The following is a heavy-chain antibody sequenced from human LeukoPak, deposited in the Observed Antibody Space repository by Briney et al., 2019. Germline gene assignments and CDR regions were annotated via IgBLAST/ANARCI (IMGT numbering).Heavy chain of an antibody. CDR1: GFTFSSYG. V-gene: IGHV3-21*01. D-gene: IGHD5-24*01. Sequence: PGGSLRLSCAASGFTFSSYGMNWVRQAPGKGLEWVSSISSSSSYIYYADSVKGRFTISRDNAKNSLYLQMNSLRAEDTAVYYCARSYPRDGYYPGYWGQGTLVTVSS. CDR3: ARSYPRDGYYPGY. J-gene: IGHJ4*02. CDR2: ISSSSSYI.